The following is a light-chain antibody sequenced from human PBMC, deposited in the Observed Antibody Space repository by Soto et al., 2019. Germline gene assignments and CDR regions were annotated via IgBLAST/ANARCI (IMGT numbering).Light chain of an antibody. V-gene: IGLV2-14*01. Sequence: QSVLTQPASVSGSPGQSIAISCSGSSSDLGIYNYVSWYQQHPGKVPKLIIFEVTNRPSGVSNRFSGSKSGNTASLTISGLQADDEADYYCSSHTISSALQVFGTGTKVTVL. CDR2: EVT. CDR3: SSHTISSALQV. CDR1: SSDLGIYNY. J-gene: IGLJ1*01.